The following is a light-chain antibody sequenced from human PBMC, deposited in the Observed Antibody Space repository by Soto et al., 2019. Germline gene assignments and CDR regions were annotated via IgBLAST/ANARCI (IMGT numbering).Light chain of an antibody. CDR3: QQYSAY. V-gene: IGKV1-5*01. CDR1: HNITTW. J-gene: IGKJ4*01. CDR2: EAS. Sequence: DVHLTQSPSTLSASVGDRVTITCRAIHNITTWLAWYQQRPGEAPKVLISEASSLVSGVPSRFSGSGSGTEFTLTISSLQPDEFATYYCQQYSAYFGGGTKVEIK.